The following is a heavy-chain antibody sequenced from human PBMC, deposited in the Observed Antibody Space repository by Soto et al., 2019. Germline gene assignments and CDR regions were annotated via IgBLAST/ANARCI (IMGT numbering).Heavy chain of an antibody. CDR3: ASKKWEMVVAGVAPPDY. CDR2: IYYSGST. Sequence: SETLSLTCTVSGGSISSGGYYWSWIRQHPGKGLEWIGYIYYSGSTHYNPSLKSRVTISVDTSKNQFSLKLSSVTAADTAVYYCASKKWEMVVAGVAPPDYWAEGTLVTVSS. D-gene: IGHD2-2*01. J-gene: IGHJ4*02. CDR1: GGSISSGGYY. V-gene: IGHV4-31*03.